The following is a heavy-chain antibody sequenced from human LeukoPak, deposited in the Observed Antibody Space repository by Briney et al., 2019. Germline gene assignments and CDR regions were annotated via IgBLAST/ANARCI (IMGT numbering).Heavy chain of an antibody. D-gene: IGHD2-21*02. Sequence: RPGGSLRLSCAASGFTFDDYGMSWVRQAPGKGLEWVSGINWNGGSTGYADSVKGRFTISRDNAKNSLYLQMNSLRAEDTALYYCARGSIVVVTAISDAFDIWGQGTMVIVSS. CDR2: INWNGGST. J-gene: IGHJ3*02. CDR1: GFTFDDYG. CDR3: ARGSIVVVTAISDAFDI. V-gene: IGHV3-20*04.